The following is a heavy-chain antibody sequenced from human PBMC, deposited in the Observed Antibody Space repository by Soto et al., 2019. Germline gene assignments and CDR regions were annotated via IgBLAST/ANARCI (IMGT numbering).Heavy chain of an antibody. V-gene: IGHV3-30*03. D-gene: IGHD6-19*01. CDR3: ARLYSSGWYGPGRY. J-gene: IGHJ4*02. CDR1: GFTFSSYG. CDR2: ISYDGSNK. Sequence: SCAASGFTFSSYGMHWVRQAPGKGLEWVAVISYDGSNKYYADSVKGRFTISRDNAKNSLYLQMNSLRAEDTALYYCARLYSSGWYGPGRYWGQGTLVTV.